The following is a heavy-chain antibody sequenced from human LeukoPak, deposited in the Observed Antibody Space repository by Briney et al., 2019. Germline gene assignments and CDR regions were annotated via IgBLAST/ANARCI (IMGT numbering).Heavy chain of an antibody. Sequence: ASVKVSCKASGYTFTSYGISWVRQAPGQGLEWMGWISGYTGDTKYAQKLQGRVTMTTDTSTSTAYMELRSLRSDDTAVYYCAREDYTNGVCYPGDYWGQGTLVTVSS. CDR2: ISGYTGDT. V-gene: IGHV1-18*01. CDR3: AREDYTNGVCYPGDY. D-gene: IGHD2-8*01. J-gene: IGHJ4*02. CDR1: GYTFTSYG.